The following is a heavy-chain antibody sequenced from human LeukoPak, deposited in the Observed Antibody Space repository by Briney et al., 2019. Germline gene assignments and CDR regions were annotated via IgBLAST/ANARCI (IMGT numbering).Heavy chain of an antibody. CDR2: ISSSSSYI. J-gene: IGHJ3*02. D-gene: IGHD3-10*01. V-gene: IGHV3-21*06. Sequence: GGSLRLSCAASGFTFSSYSMNWVRQAPGKGLEWVSSISSSSSYIYYADSVKGRFTISRDNAKNSLYLQMNSLRAEDTAVYYCARPYYYGSGSKTDAFDIWGQGTMVTVSS. CDR1: GFTFSSYS. CDR3: ARPYYYGSGSKTDAFDI.